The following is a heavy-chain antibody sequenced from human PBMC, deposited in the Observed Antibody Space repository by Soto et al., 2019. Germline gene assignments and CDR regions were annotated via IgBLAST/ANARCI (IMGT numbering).Heavy chain of an antibody. CDR2: ISSSTSTI. CDR1: GFTFSSYS. Sequence: PGGSLRLSCVASGFTFSSYSMSWVRQAPGRGLEWVSYISSSTSTIYYADSVKGRFTISRDNAKNSLYLQMNSLRAEDTAVYYCARDSQFYDFLTGYYRLDAFDIWGQGTMVTVSS. J-gene: IGHJ3*02. CDR3: ARDSQFYDFLTGYYRLDAFDI. D-gene: IGHD3-9*01. V-gene: IGHV3-48*01.